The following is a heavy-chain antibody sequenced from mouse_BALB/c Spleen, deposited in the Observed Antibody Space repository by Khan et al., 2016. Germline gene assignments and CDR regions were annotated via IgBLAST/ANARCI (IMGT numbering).Heavy chain of an antibody. CDR3: AREDSSWFAY. CDR1: GYSITSDYA. Sequence: VQLKQSGPGLVKPSQSLSLTCTVTGYSITSDYAWNWIRQFPGNKLVWLGYISYRGDTHYNPTLTSRISITRDTSKNQFFLQLNSVTAEDTATYYCAREDSSWFAYWGQGTLVTVSA. J-gene: IGHJ3*01. CDR2: ISYRGDT. V-gene: IGHV3-2*02.